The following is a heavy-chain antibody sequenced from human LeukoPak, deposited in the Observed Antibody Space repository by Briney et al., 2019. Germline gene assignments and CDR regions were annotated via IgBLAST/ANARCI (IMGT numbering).Heavy chain of an antibody. CDR3: ASWSSLGSGYYIDY. D-gene: IGHD3-22*01. J-gene: IGHJ4*02. Sequence: GGSLRLSCAASGFTFSSYWMHWVRQVPGKGLVWVSRINSDGSSATYADSVKGRFTISRDNAKNTLYLQMNSLRAEDTAVYYCASWSSLGSGYYIDYWGQGTLVTVSS. CDR2: INSDGSSA. CDR1: GFTFSSYW. V-gene: IGHV3-74*01.